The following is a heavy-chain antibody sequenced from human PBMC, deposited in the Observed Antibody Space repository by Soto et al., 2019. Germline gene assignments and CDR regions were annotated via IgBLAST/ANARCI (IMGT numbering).Heavy chain of an antibody. D-gene: IGHD3-9*01. V-gene: IGHV4-30-4*01. CDR3: ARNTLGNISSGYYCDC. CDR2: ISYSGST. Sequence: SETLSLTCTVSGGSIISDENYWSWIRQTPGKGLEWIGHISYSGSTYYNPSLKGRVNISVDTSKDQFSLRLTPVTAADTAVYYCARNTLGNISSGYYCDCWGQGDLGAVST. J-gene: IGHJ4*02. CDR1: GGSIISDENY.